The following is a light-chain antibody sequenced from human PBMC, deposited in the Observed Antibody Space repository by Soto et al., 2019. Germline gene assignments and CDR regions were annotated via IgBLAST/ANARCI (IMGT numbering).Light chain of an antibody. CDR2: AAS. Sequence: DIQMTQSPSSLSASVGDRVTITCRASQGISNYIAWYQQKPGKAPKLLIYAASTLQSGVPSRFSGSGSGTDFTLTINRLQPEDVAPYSCQKYSSVPLFGPGTKVDIK. CDR3: QKYSSVPL. J-gene: IGKJ3*01. CDR1: QGISNY. V-gene: IGKV1-27*01.